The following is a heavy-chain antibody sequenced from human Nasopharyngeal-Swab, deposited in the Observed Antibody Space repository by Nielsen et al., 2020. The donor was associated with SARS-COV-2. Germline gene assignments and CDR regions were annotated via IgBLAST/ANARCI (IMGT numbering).Heavy chain of an antibody. CDR2: MSGRGEKT. D-gene: IGHD2-15*01. V-gene: IGHV3-23*01. Sequence: GESLKISCAASGFTFTSYAMNWVRHAPGKGLEWVSGMSGRGEKTYYAESVKGRFTISRDISKNTLYLQMNGLRAEDTAVYYCAKDSGAGFCDDGSCFPTNHWGQGTLVTVSS. CDR3: AKDSGAGFCDDGSCFPTNH. CDR1: GFTFTSYA. J-gene: IGHJ5*02.